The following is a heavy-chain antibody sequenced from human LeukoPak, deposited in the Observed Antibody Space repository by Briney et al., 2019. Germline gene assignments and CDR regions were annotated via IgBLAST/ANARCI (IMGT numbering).Heavy chain of an antibody. J-gene: IGHJ1*01. CDR3: ATLTYGSGSYTYCQH. CDR2: IDPSDSYT. Sequence: GESLQISCKGSGYSFTSYWISWARQMPGKGLEWMGRIDPSDSYTNYSPSFQGHVTISADKSISTAYLQWSSLKASDTAMYYCATLTYGSGSYTYCQHWGQGTLVTVSS. D-gene: IGHD3-10*01. CDR1: GYSFTSYW. V-gene: IGHV5-10-1*01.